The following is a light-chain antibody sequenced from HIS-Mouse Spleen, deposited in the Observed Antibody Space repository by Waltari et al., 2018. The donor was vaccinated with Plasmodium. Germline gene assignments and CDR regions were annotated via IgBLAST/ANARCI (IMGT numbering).Light chain of an antibody. CDR2: GAA. J-gene: IGKJ3*01. Sequence: EIVMTQSPATLSVSPGERATLSCRASQGVSSNLAWYQQKPGQAPRVLIYGAATRATGIPARFSGSGSGTEFTLTISSLQSEDFAVYYCQQYNNWSFTFGPGTKVDIK. CDR1: QGVSSN. V-gene: IGKV3-15*01. CDR3: QQYNNWSFT.